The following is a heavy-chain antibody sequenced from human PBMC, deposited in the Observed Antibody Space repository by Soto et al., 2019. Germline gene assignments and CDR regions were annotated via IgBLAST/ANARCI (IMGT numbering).Heavy chain of an antibody. Sequence: SETLSLTCAVYGGSFSGYYWSWISQPPGKGLEWIGYINHSGSTNYNPSLKSRVTISVDTSKNQFSLKLSSVTAADTAVYYCARTLGYCSGGSCFGSYYYYMDVWGKGTTVTVSS. CDR3: ARTLGYCSGGSCFGSYYYYMDV. D-gene: IGHD2-15*01. V-gene: IGHV4-34*01. CDR2: INHSGST. CDR1: GGSFSGYY. J-gene: IGHJ6*03.